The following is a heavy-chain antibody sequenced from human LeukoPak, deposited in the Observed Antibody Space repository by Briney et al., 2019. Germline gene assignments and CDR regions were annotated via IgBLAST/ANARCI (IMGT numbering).Heavy chain of an antibody. D-gene: IGHD6-13*01. CDR2: IYYIGST. V-gene: IGHV4-59*08. CDR1: GGSISSYY. J-gene: IGHJ5*02. CDR3: ARAYSSSWYWNWFDP. Sequence: SETLSLTCTVSGGSISSYYWSWIRQPPGKGLEWIGYIYYIGSTNYNPSLKSRVTVSVDTSKNQFSLKVSSVSAADTAVYYCARAYSSSWYWNWFDPWGQGTLVTVSS.